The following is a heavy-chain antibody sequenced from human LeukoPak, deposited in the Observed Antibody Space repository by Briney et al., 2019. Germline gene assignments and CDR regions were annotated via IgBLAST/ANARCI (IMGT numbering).Heavy chain of an antibody. J-gene: IGHJ6*03. D-gene: IGHD3-3*01. CDR3: ARSITIFGVVYYYYYYMDV. Sequence: ASVKVSCEASGYTFTSCGISWVRQAPGQGLEWMGWISAYNGNTNYAQKLQGRVTMTTDTSTSTAYMELRSLRSDDTAVYYCARSITIFGVVYYYYYYMDVWGKGTTVTVSS. CDR2: ISAYNGNT. V-gene: IGHV1-18*01. CDR1: GYTFTSCG.